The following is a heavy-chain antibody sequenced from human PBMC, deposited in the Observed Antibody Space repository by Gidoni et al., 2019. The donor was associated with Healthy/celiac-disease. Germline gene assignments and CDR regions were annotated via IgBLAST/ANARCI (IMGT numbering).Heavy chain of an antibody. CDR1: GYSFTRYW. J-gene: IGHJ5*02. Sequence: EVQLVQSGAEVKKPGESLKISCKGSGYSFTRYWIGWVRQMPGKGLGWMGIIYPGDSDTRYSPSFQGQVTISADKAISTAYLQWSSPKASDTAMYYCARNSQHYDFWSGYGVWFDPWGQGTLVTVSS. CDR3: ARNSQHYDFWSGYGVWFDP. V-gene: IGHV5-51*01. D-gene: IGHD3-3*01. CDR2: IYPGDSDT.